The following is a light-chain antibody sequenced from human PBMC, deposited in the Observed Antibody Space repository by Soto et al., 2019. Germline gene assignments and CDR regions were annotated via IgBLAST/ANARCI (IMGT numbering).Light chain of an antibody. CDR2: GVS. CDR3: QQYDNWPPWT. J-gene: IGKJ1*01. CDR1: ESVGSH. V-gene: IGKV3-15*01. Sequence: DTVMTQSPATLSVSPGETATLSCRASESVGSHLAWYQQKPGQAPRLLIYGVSTRATGIPVRFRGSGSETEFTLTISSLQSDDFAVYYRQQYDNWPPWTFGQGTKVEI.